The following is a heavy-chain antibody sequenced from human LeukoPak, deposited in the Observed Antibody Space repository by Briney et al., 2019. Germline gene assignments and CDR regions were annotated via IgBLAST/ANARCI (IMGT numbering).Heavy chain of an antibody. V-gene: IGHV3-7*01. Sequence: PGGSLRLSCAASGVTFSSYWMSWVRQAPGKGLEWVADIKQDGSEKYYVDSVKGRFTISRDNANNSLYLQMNGLRAEDTAVYYLARPSWYGYWGQGTLVTVSS. D-gene: IGHD6-13*01. J-gene: IGHJ4*02. CDR1: GVTFSSYW. CDR2: IKQDGSEK. CDR3: ARPSWYGY.